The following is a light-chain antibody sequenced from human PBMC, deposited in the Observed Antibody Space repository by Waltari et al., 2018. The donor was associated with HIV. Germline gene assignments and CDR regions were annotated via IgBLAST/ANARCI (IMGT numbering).Light chain of an antibody. J-gene: IGLJ1*01. V-gene: IGLV1-47*01. Sequence: QSVLTQPPSASVTPGQRVTISSSGSSSNLGSNHVYWYQQLPGSAPKPLIYRNNQRPSGVPDRFSGSKSGTSASLAISGVRSEDEADYYCAAWDDSLLYVFGTGTKVTVL. CDR1: SSNLGSNH. CDR2: RNN. CDR3: AAWDDSLLYV.